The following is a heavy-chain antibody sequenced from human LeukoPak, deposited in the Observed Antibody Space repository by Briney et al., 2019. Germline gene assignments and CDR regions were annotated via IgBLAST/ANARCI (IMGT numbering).Heavy chain of an antibody. D-gene: IGHD3-3*01. CDR3: ARVRHDPLEYYYYIDV. CDR2: MSPSGST. CDR1: SGSFRGYY. V-gene: IGHV4-34*01. J-gene: IGHJ6*03. Sequence: PSETLSLTCAMSSGSFRGYYWSWIRQSPGKGLEWIREMSPSGSTKYNPSLRSRVSISEDTSKNLLFLKLTSVTAADTAEYFCARVRHDPLEYYYYIDVWGTGTTVAVSS.